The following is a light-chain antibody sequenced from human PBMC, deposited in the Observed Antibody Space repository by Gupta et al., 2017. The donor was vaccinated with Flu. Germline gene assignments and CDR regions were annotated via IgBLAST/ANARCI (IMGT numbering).Light chain of an antibody. CDR3: QQQNSFPLT. CDR1: QGISRW. V-gene: IGKV1-12*01. J-gene: IGKJ4*01. Sequence: PSSVSASVGDRVTITCRASQGISRWLAWYQQKPGKAPKLLIYAASRVKSGVPSRFSGSGSGTDFTLTISSRQPEDFATYYCQQQNSFPLTFGRGTKVEIK. CDR2: AAS.